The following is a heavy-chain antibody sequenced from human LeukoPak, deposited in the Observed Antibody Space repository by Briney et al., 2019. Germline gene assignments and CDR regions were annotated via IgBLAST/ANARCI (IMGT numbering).Heavy chain of an antibody. CDR2: ISSSSSYI. CDR3: ARDRTSSDAFDI. V-gene: IGHV3-21*01. J-gene: IGHJ3*02. CDR1: GFTFSSYS. Sequence: GGSLRLSCAASGFTFSSYSMNWVRQAPGKGLEWVSSISSSSSYIYYADSVKGRFTISRDNAKNSLYLQMNSLRAEDTAVYYCARDRTSSDAFDIWGQGTMVTVSS.